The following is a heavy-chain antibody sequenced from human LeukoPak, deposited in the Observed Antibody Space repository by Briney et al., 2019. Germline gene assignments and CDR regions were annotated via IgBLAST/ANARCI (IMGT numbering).Heavy chain of an antibody. CDR3: ARATDAIFDWFDP. CDR2: MYYSGST. V-gene: IGHV4-30-4*01. J-gene: IGHJ5*02. CDR1: GGSVSGGNYF. D-gene: IGHD2-21*02. Sequence: SETLSFTCTVSGGSVSGGNYFWTWIRQPPGKGLEWIGYMYYSGSTYYNPSLKSRVIISVDPSKNQFTLKLTSVSAADSAMYYCARATDAIFDWFDPWGQGTLVTVSS.